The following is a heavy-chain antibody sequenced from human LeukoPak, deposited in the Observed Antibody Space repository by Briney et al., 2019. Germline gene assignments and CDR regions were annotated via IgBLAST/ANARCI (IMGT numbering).Heavy chain of an antibody. CDR2: MFYTGSG. Sequence: TTWETLSLTCTVSGGSMSNHYWNWIRQPPGKGLEWIGYMFYTGSGKYNPSLKSRVTISVDTSKRQISLKLTSVTTADTAVYYCATNLPGYSYGYWVAWGQGTLVTVSS. D-gene: IGHD5-18*01. CDR3: ATNLPGYSYGYWVA. V-gene: IGHV4-59*11. CDR1: GGSMSNHY. J-gene: IGHJ5*02.